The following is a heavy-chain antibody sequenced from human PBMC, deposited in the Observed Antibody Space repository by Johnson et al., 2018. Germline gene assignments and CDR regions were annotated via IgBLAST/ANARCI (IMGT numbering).Heavy chain of an antibody. D-gene: IGHD4-17*01. CDR3: ARADYGDYSGYFQH. Sequence: QVQLVQSGGGVVQPGRSLRLSCAASGFTFSSYGMHWVRQAPGKGLEWVAVIWYDGSNKYYADSVKGRFTISRDNSKNTLYLQMNSLRAEDTAGYYCARADYGDYSGYFQHWGQGTLVTVSS. CDR2: IWYDGSNK. J-gene: IGHJ1*01. V-gene: IGHV3-33*01. CDR1: GFTFSSYG.